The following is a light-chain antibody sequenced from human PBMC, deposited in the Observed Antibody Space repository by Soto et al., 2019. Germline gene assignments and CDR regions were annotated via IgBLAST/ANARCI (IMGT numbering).Light chain of an antibody. CDR1: SSDVGGYDY. CDR3: SSLAGRHTFRV. J-gene: IGLJ2*01. Sequence: QSALTQPRSVSGSPGQSVTISCTGTSSDVGGYDYVSWYQQHPGKAPELMIYDVSKRPSGVPDRFSGSKSGNTASLTISGLQAEDEGDYYCSSLAGRHTFRVFGGGTKLTVL. CDR2: DVS. V-gene: IGLV2-11*01.